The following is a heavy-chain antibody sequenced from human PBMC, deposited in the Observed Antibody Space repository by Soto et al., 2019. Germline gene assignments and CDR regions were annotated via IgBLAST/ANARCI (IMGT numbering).Heavy chain of an antibody. CDR1: GDSVSSNSAA. D-gene: IGHD5-12*01. CDR2: TYYRSKWYN. V-gene: IGHV6-1*01. Sequence: PSQALSLTCAISGDSVSSNSAAWNWIRQSPSRGLEWLGRTYYRSKWYNDYAVSVKSRITINPDTSKNQFSLQLNSVTPEDTAVYYCARGKVAIIEGDYYYYGMDVWGQGTTVTVSS. J-gene: IGHJ6*02. CDR3: ARGKVAIIEGDYYYYGMDV.